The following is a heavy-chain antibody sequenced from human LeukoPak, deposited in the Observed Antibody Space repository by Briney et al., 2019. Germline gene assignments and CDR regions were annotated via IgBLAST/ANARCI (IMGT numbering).Heavy chain of an antibody. V-gene: IGHV1-18*01. CDR1: GYTFTDDG. CDR2: ISPYNGNT. D-gene: IGHD3-10*01. Sequence: AASVKVSCKASGYTFTDDGISWVRQAPGQGLEWMGWISPYNGNTKYADKVLGRVTMSTDISTTSAYMELRGLRSDGTAVYYCARIQVNWYGGVTPLSPPNYGMDVWGQETTVIVSS. CDR3: ARIQVNWYGGVTPLSPPNYGMDV. J-gene: IGHJ6*02.